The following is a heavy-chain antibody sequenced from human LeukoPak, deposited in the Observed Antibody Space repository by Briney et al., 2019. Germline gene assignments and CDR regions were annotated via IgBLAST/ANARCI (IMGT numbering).Heavy chain of an antibody. J-gene: IGHJ6*02. CDR3: ARTPTAAAGTYYYYYYGMDV. CDR1: GFSLTTSAMC. D-gene: IGHD6-13*01. CDR2: IDWDGYK. Sequence: SGPTLVNPTQTLTLTCTFSGFSLTTSAMCVSWIRQPPGKALGWLALIDWDGYKYYSTSLKTRLTISKDTSKNQVVLTMTNMDPVDTATYYCARTPTAAAGTYYYYYYGMDVWGQGTTVTVSS. V-gene: IGHV2-70*01.